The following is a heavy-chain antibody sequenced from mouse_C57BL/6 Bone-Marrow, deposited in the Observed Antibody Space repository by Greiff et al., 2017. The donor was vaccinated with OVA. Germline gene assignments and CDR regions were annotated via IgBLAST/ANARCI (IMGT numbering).Heavy chain of an antibody. CDR2: ISDGGSYT. CDR1: GFTFSSYA. V-gene: IGHV5-4*01. J-gene: IGHJ4*01. Sequence: EVQLVESGGGLVKPGGSLKLSCAASGFTFSSYAMSWVRQTPEKRLEWVATISDGGSYTYYPDNVKGRFTISRDNAKNNLYLQMSHLKSEDTAMYYCARRGARYYAMDYWGQGTSVTVSS. CDR3: ARRGARYYAMDY.